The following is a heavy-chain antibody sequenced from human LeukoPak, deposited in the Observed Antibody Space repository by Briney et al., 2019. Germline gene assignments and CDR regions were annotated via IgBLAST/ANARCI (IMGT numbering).Heavy chain of an antibody. D-gene: IGHD3-3*01. Sequence: GGSLRLSCAASGFTFSSYSMNWVRQAPGKGLEWVSSISSSSSYIYYADSVKGRFTISRDNAKNSLYLQMNSLRAEDTAVYYCARDQYYDFWSGGGYYYYMDVWGKGTTVTVSS. V-gene: IGHV3-21*01. J-gene: IGHJ6*03. CDR3: ARDQYYDFWSGGGYYYYMDV. CDR1: GFTFSSYS. CDR2: ISSSSSYI.